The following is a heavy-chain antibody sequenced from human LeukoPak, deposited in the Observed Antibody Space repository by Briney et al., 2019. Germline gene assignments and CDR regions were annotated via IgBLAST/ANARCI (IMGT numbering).Heavy chain of an antibody. CDR2: ISAYSGNT. CDR3: ARDLYYYGSGSYYVEY. J-gene: IGHJ4*02. D-gene: IGHD3-10*01. CDR1: GYTFTSYG. V-gene: IGHV1-18*01. Sequence: ASVKVSCKASGYTFTSYGISWVRQAPGQGLEWMGWISAYSGNTNYAQKLQGRVTMTTDTSTSTAYMELRSLRSDDTAVYYCARDLYYYGSGSYYVEYWGQGTLVTVSS.